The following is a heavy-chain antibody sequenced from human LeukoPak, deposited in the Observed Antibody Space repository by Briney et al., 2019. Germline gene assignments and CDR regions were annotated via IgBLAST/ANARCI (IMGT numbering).Heavy chain of an antibody. J-gene: IGHJ4*02. CDR2: IYHSGST. V-gene: IGHV4-34*01. Sequence: SETLSLTCAVFGGSLSGSHLSWIRQLPGKGLEWIGSIYHSGSTYYNPSLKSRVTISVDTSKNQFSLQLDSVTAADTAVYYCARVQGIAAAGAIDYWGQGTLVTVSS. D-gene: IGHD6-13*01. CDR1: GGSLSGSH. CDR3: ARVQGIAAAGAIDY.